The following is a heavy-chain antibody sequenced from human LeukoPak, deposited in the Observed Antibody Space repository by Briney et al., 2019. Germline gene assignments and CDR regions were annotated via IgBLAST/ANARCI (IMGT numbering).Heavy chain of an antibody. Sequence: GGSLRLSCAASGFTFSSYAMSWVRQAPGKGLEWVSAISGSGGSTYYADTVKGRFTISRDNSRKTLYLQMNSLRAEDTALYFCAKKRWLQLETPNYFDSWGQGTLVTVSS. CDR1: GFTFSSYA. J-gene: IGHJ4*02. CDR2: ISGSGGST. D-gene: IGHD5-24*01. CDR3: AKKRWLQLETPNYFDS. V-gene: IGHV3-23*01.